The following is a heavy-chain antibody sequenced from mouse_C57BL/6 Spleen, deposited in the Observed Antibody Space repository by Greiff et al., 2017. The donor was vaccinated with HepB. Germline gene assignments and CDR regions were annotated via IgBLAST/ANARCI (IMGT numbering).Heavy chain of an antibody. J-gene: IGHJ4*01. CDR2: IDPSDSYT. CDR3: ARSGTQRAMDY. CDR1: GYTFTSYW. D-gene: IGHD3-2*02. V-gene: IGHV1-69*01. Sequence: VKLQQPGAELVMPGASVKLSCKASGYTFTSYWMHWVKQRPGQGLEWIGEIDPSDSYTNYNQKFKGKSTLTVDKSSSTAYMQLSSLTSEDSAVYYCARSGTQRAMDYWGQGTSVTVSS.